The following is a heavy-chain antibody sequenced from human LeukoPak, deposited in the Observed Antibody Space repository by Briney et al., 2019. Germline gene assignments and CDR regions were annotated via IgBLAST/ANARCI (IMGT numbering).Heavy chain of an antibody. V-gene: IGHV4-59*01. Sequence: SETLSLTCTVSGGSISTYYWSWIRQPPGKGLEWLGYIYYSGTTNYNPSLKSRVALSVDKSKNHLSLKLSSVTAADTAVYYCARGAVVGWFDPWGQGTLVTVSS. J-gene: IGHJ5*02. CDR2: IYYSGTT. CDR1: GGSISTYY. CDR3: ARGAVVGWFDP.